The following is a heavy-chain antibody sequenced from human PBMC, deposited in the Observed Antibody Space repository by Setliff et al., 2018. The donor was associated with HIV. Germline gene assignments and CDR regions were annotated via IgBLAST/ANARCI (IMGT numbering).Heavy chain of an antibody. Sequence: LRLSCAASGFTFSSYEMDWFRQAPGKGLEWVSYITGSSDTIYYADSVKGRFTISRDNAKNSLYLQMNTLRAEDTAVYYCARDYLYYNLYNGSPVYGMDVWGQGTTVTVSS. V-gene: IGHV3-48*03. CDR3: ARDYLYYNLYNGSPVYGMDV. J-gene: IGHJ6*02. CDR1: GFTFSSYE. D-gene: IGHD3-3*01. CDR2: ITGSSDTI.